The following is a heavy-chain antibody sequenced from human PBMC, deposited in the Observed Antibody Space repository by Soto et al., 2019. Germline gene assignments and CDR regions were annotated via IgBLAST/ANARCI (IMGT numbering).Heavy chain of an antibody. V-gene: IGHV3-9*01. CDR1: GFTFDDYV. CDR3: ARAWSSSTSGRLDV. J-gene: IGHJ6*04. CDR2: ISWDGYSI. Sequence: EVQLVASGGGLVQPGRSLRLSCVGSGFTFDDYVMHWVRQAPGKGLEWVAHISWDGYSIGYVASVRGRFTSSRDNAKNSLVLPMNSLRPEDTDLYYCARAWSSSTSGRLDVGGKGPTVTGSS. D-gene: IGHD2-2*01.